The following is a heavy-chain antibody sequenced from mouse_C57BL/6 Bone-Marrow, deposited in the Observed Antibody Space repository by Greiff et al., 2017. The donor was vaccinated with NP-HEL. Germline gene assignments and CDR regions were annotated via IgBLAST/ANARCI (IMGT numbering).Heavy chain of an antibody. V-gene: IGHV1-72*01. Sequence: QVQLQQPGAELVKPGASVKLSCKASGYTFTSYRMHWVKQRPERGLEWFGWIDPNSGGPTYNEKFKSQATLTVDKPSSTAYMQLSSLTAEYSAVYYCARGSDYGSHGYFDVWGTGTTVTVSS. CDR2: IDPNSGGP. CDR1: GYTFTSYR. CDR3: ARGSDYGSHGYFDV. D-gene: IGHD2-2*01. J-gene: IGHJ1*03.